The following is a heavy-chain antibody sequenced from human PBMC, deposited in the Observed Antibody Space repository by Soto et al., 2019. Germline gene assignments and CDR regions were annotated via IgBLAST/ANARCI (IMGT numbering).Heavy chain of an antibody. Sequence: GGSLRLSCAASGFIFIDFYMSWIRQVPGKGLEWLSKISGSSSSTDYADSVKGRFTISRDNAKNSLYLQMSSLRAEDTAVYYCARDRGGGSIFGGHYGMDVWGQGTTVTVSS. CDR3: ARDRGGGSIFGGHYGMDV. D-gene: IGHD3-3*01. CDR1: GFIFIDFY. V-gene: IGHV3-11*06. J-gene: IGHJ6*02. CDR2: ISGSSSST.